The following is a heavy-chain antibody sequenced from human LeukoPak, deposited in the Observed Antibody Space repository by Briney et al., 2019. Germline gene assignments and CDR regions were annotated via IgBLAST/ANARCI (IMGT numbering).Heavy chain of an antibody. D-gene: IGHD2-21*01. V-gene: IGHV3-64*01. CDR3: ARGVYCGGDCLDP. J-gene: IGHJ5*02. Sequence: QTGGSLRLSCAASGFTFSSYAMHWVRQAPGKGLEYVSAISSNGGSTYYANSVKGRFTISRDNSKNTLYLQMGSLRAEDMAVYYCARGVYCGGDCLDPWGQGTLVTVSS. CDR2: ISSNGGST. CDR1: GFTFSSYA.